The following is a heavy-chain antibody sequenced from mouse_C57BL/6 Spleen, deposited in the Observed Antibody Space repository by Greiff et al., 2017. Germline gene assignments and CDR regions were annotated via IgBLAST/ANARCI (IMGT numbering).Heavy chain of an antibody. CDR3: ARHYYGNLYAMDY. V-gene: IGHV2-6-1*01. J-gene: IGHJ4*01. CDR1: GFSFTSYG. Sequence: VQGVESGPGLVAPSQSLSITCTVSGFSFTSYGVHWVRQPPGKGLEWLVVIWSDGSTTYNSALKSRLSISKDNSKSQVFLKMNSLQTDDTAMYYCARHYYGNLYAMDYWGQGTSVTVSS. CDR2: IWSDGST. D-gene: IGHD2-1*01.